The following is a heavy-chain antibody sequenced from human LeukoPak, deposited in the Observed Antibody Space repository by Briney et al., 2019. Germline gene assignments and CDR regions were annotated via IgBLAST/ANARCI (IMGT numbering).Heavy chain of an antibody. D-gene: IGHD6-19*01. V-gene: IGHV3-23*01. Sequence: GGSLRLSCAASGFTFSSYAMSWVRQAPGKGLEWVSVISGSVTSTYYADSVKGRFTISRDNSKNTLYLQMNSLRVEDTAAYYCAKIRAPSGWFNSDYWGQGTLVTVSS. J-gene: IGHJ4*02. CDR3: AKIRAPSGWFNSDY. CDR1: GFTFSSYA. CDR2: ISGSVTST.